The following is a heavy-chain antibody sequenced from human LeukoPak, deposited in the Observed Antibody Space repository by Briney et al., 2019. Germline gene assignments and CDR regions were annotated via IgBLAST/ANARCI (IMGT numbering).Heavy chain of an antibody. CDR1: GFTFSTYA. D-gene: IGHD2-15*01. CDR2: ISGSGDST. Sequence: GGSLRLSCAASGFTFSTYAMSWVRQAPGKGLEWASVISGSGDSTYSADSEKGRFTISRDNSKNTLYLQMSSLRAEDTAVYYCAKSTSGGNYYYGMDVWGQGTTVTVSS. J-gene: IGHJ6*02. V-gene: IGHV3-23*01. CDR3: AKSTSGGNYYYGMDV.